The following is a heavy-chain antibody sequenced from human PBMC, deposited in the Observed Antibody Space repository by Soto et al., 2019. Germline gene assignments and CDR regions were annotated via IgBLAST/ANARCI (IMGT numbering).Heavy chain of an antibody. J-gene: IGHJ6*02. Sequence: GGSLRLSCAASGFTFSSYGMHWVRQAPGKGLEWVAVIWYDGSNKYYADSVKGRFTISRDNSKNTLYLQMNSLRAEDTAVYYCARDSKMWIQLWPEGYYYYYGMDVWGQGTTVTVSS. CDR1: GFTFSSYG. V-gene: IGHV3-33*01. D-gene: IGHD5-18*01. CDR3: ARDSKMWIQLWPEGYYYYYGMDV. CDR2: IWYDGSNK.